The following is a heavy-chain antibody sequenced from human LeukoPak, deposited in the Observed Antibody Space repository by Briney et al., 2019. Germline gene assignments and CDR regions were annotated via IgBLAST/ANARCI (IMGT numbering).Heavy chain of an antibody. CDR1: GGSIGSYY. Sequence: SETLSLTCTVSGGSIGSYYWSWIRQPPGKGLEWIGYIYTSGSTNYSPSLKSRVTISVDTSKNQFSLKLSSVTAADTAVYYCATTTSGWFDPWGQGTLVTVSS. J-gene: IGHJ5*02. CDR3: ATTTSGWFDP. CDR2: IYTSGST. V-gene: IGHV4-4*09. D-gene: IGHD1-14*01.